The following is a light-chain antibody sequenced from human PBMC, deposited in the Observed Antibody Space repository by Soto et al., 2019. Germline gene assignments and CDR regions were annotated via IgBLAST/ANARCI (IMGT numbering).Light chain of an antibody. Sequence: EIVLTQSPDTLSLSPGERATLSCRASQSVSTNYLAWYQQKPGQAPRLLIGATSSRATGIPDRFSGSGSGTDFTLTITRLEPEDFAVYFCQQCSSSPRGVTFGGGTKVDIK. CDR3: QQCSSSPRGVT. V-gene: IGKV3-20*01. CDR2: ATS. J-gene: IGKJ4*01. CDR1: QSVSTNY.